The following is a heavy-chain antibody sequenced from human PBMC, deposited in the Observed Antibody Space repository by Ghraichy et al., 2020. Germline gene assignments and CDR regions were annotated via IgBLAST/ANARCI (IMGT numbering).Heavy chain of an antibody. CDR2: VSSRSTYI. Sequence: SCETSGFTFTSHSVNWVRQAPGKGLEWVSSVSSRSTYIYYADSVRGRFTISRDNAKNSLSLQMNNLRDEDTAVYYCCSSGWRDYFAHWGQGTLVIVSS. CDR1: GFTFTSHS. D-gene: IGHD6-19*01. V-gene: IGHV3-21*01. CDR3: CSSGWRDYFAH. J-gene: IGHJ4*02.